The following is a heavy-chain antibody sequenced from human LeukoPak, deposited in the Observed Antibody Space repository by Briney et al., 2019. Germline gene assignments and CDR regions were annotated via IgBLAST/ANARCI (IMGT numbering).Heavy chain of an antibody. CDR2: ISSSSGYI. Sequence: GGSLRLSCAASGFTFSAYSMNWVRQAPGKGLEWVSSISSSSGYIYYADSVKGRFTISRDNAKNSLYLQMNSLRAEDTAVYYCARVTGYRIEDYFDYWGQGTLVTVSS. CDR3: ARVTGYRIEDYFDY. D-gene: IGHD6-13*01. CDR1: GFTFSAYS. V-gene: IGHV3-21*01. J-gene: IGHJ4*02.